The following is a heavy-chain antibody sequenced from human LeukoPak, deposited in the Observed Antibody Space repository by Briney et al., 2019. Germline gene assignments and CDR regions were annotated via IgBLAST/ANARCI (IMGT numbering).Heavy chain of an antibody. J-gene: IGHJ3*02. V-gene: IGHV4-59*01. D-gene: IGHD1-26*01. CDR1: GGSISTYY. CDR2: IDYSGST. Sequence: TTSETLPLTCTVSGGSISTYYWSWIRQPPGKGLEWIGYIDYSGSTNYNPSLKSRVTISVDTSKNQFSLKLNSVTAADTAVYYCARDSRRELLHAFDIWGQGTMVTVSS. CDR3: ARDSRRELLHAFDI.